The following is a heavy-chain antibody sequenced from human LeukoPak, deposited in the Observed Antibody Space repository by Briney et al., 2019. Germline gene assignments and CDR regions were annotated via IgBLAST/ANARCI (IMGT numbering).Heavy chain of an antibody. CDR3: ARDQAAAGTGDY. CDR1: GFTFSSYS. Sequence: GGSLRLSCAASGFTFSSYSVNWVRQVPGKGLEWVSYISSSGSTIYYADSVKGRFTISRDNAKNSLYLQMNSLRAEDTAVYYCARDQAAAGTGDYWGQGTLVTVSS. J-gene: IGHJ4*02. V-gene: IGHV3-48*04. D-gene: IGHD6-13*01. CDR2: ISSSGSTI.